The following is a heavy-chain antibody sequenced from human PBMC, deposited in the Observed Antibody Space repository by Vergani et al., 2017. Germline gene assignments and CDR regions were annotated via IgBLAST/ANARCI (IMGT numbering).Heavy chain of an antibody. D-gene: IGHD3-22*01. CDR1: GFTFSSYG. CDR2: IWYDGSNK. J-gene: IGHJ3*02. CDR3: AKGLREPNYYDSSGLFACDI. V-gene: IGHV3-33*06. Sequence: QVQLVESGGGVVQPGRSLRLSCAASGFTFSSYGMHWVRQAPGKGLEWVAVIWYDGSNKYYADSVKGRFTISSDNSKNTLYLQMNSLRAEDTAVYYCAKGLREPNYYDSSGLFACDIWGQGTMVTVSS.